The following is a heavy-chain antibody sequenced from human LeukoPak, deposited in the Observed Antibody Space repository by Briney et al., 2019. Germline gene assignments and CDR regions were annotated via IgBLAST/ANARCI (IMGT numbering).Heavy chain of an antibody. J-gene: IGHJ6*02. CDR2: ISSSSTYT. CDR3: ARDPKLGYCSGGSCYYYYYGMDV. V-gene: IGHV3-21*01. D-gene: IGHD2-15*01. CDR1: GFTFSRYS. Sequence: GGSLRLSCAASGFTFSRYSMNWVRQAPGKGLEWVSSISSSSTYTYYADSVKGRFTISRDNAKNSLYLQLNSLRAEDTAVYYCARDPKLGYCSGGSCYYYYYGMDVWGQGTTVTVSS.